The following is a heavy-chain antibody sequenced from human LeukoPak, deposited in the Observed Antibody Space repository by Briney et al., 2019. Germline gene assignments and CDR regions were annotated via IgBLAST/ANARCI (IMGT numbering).Heavy chain of an antibody. D-gene: IGHD4-17*01. CDR1: GYSFTSYW. V-gene: IGHV5-51*01. CDR2: IYPGDSDT. Sequence: GASLKISCEGSGYSFTSYWIGWGRPMRGKVLEWMGIIYPGDSDTRYSPSFQGQVTISADKSISTAYLQWSSLKASDTAMYYCARQVSSHGDSDYWGQGTLVTVSS. J-gene: IGHJ4*02. CDR3: ARQVSSHGDSDY.